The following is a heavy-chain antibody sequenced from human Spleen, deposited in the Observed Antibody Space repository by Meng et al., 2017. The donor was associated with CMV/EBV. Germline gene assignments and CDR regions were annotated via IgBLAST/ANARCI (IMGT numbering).Heavy chain of an antibody. Sequence: GGSLRLSCAASGFTFSTYWMSWVRQAPGKGLEWVANIKQDGSEKYYVDSVKGRFTISRDNAKNSVHLQMNSLRAENTAVYYCARGPRWGDYWGQGTLVTVSS. J-gene: IGHJ4*02. D-gene: IGHD5-24*01. CDR2: IKQDGSEK. CDR1: GFTFSTYW. V-gene: IGHV3-7*01. CDR3: ARGPRWGDY.